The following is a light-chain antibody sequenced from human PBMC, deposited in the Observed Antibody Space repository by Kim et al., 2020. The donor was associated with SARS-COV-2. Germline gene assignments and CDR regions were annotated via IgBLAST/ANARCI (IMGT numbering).Light chain of an antibody. CDR1: QGINSY. V-gene: IGKV1-27*01. CDR2: AAS. Sequence: DIQMTQSPSSLSASVGDRVTITCRASQGINSYLAWYQQKPGKAPKLLIYAASTLQAGVPSRYSGGGSGTDFTLTISSLQPEDVATYCCQEYDCPPVTFGGGTKVDIK. J-gene: IGKJ4*01. CDR3: QEYDCPPVT.